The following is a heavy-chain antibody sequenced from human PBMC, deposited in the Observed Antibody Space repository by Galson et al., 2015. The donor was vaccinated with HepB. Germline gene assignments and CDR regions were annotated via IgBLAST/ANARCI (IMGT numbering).Heavy chain of an antibody. CDR2: INAGNGNT. CDR3: ARDHYDFWSGYSGTNWFDP. J-gene: IGHJ5*02. CDR1: GYTFTSYA. V-gene: IGHV1-3*01. D-gene: IGHD3-3*01. Sequence: SVKVSCKASGYTFTSYAMHWVRQAPGQRLEWMGWINAGNGNTKYSQKFQGRVTITRDTSASTAYMELSSLRSEDTAVYYCARDHYDFWSGYSGTNWFDPWGQGTLVTVSS.